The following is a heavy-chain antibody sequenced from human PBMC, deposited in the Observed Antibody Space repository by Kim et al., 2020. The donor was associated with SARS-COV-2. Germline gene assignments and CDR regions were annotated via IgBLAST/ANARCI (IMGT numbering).Heavy chain of an antibody. J-gene: IGHJ4*02. D-gene: IGHD6-19*01. CDR1: GGSFSGYY. CDR3: ARSIWEQWLIDY. V-gene: IGHV4-34*01. Sequence: SETLSLTCAVYGGSFSGYYWNWIRQPPGKGLEWIGEINHGGSTNYNPSLKSRVTISVDTSKNQFSLKLSSVTAADTAVYYCARSIWEQWLIDYWGQGTLVTVSS. CDR2: INHGGST.